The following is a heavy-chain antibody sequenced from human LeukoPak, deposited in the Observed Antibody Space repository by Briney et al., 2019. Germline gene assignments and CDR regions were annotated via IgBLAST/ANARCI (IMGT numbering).Heavy chain of an antibody. CDR1: GFTFSSYN. Sequence: GGSLRLSCVASGFTFSSYNMNWVRQAPGKGLEGLEYVSSISSSSIYIYYTDSVKCRFTISRDNAKNSLYLQMNSLRAEDTAVYYCARDLSVGSKPDLGFDYWGQGTLVTVSS. CDR3: ARDLSVGSKPDLGFDY. V-gene: IGHV3-21*01. D-gene: IGHD1-26*01. J-gene: IGHJ4*02. CDR2: ISSSSIYI.